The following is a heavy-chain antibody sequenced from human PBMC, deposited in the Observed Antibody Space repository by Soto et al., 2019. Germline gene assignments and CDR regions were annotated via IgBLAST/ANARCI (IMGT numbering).Heavy chain of an antibody. CDR1: GYTFTGYY. CDR2: INPNSGGT. CDR3: AREGVTIFGADPNYYYYGMDV. V-gene: IGHV1-2*02. J-gene: IGHJ6*02. Sequence: ASVKVSCKASGYTFTGYYMHWVRQAPGQGLEWMGWINPNSGGTNYAQKFQGRVTMTRDTSISTAYMELRSLRSDDTAVYYCAREGVTIFGADPNYYYYGMDVWGQGTTVTVSS. D-gene: IGHD3-3*01.